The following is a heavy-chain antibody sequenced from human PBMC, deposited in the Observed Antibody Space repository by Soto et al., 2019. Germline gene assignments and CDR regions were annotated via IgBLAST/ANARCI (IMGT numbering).Heavy chain of an antibody. CDR3: ASGCSSTSCQGIYYYYGMDV. J-gene: IGHJ6*02. CDR2: INHSGST. Sequence: SETLSLTCAVYGGSSSGYYWSWIRQPPGKGLEWIGEINHSGSTNYNPSLKSRVTISVDTSKNQFSLKLSSVTAADTAVYYCASGCSSTSCQGIYYYYGMDVWGQGTTVTVSS. CDR1: GGSSSGYY. D-gene: IGHD2-2*01. V-gene: IGHV4-34*01.